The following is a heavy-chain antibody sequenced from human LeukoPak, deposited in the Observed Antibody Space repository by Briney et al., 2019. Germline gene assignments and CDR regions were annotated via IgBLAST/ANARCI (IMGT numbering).Heavy chain of an antibody. D-gene: IGHD1-1*01. Sequence: GASVKVSXKASGYTFTSYDINWVRQATGQGLEWMGWMNPNSGNTGYAQKFQGRVTMTRNTSISTAYMELSSLRSEDTAVYYCARGHDESNWFDPWGQGTLVTVSS. CDR2: MNPNSGNT. V-gene: IGHV1-8*01. CDR3: ARGHDESNWFDP. CDR1: GYTFTSYD. J-gene: IGHJ5*02.